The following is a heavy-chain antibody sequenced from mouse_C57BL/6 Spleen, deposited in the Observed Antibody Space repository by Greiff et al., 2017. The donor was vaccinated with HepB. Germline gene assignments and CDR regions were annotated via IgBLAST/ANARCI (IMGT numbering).Heavy chain of an antibody. J-gene: IGHJ1*03. Sequence: VQLQQSGPGLVKPSQSLSLTCSVTGYSITSGYYWNWIRQFPGNKLEWMGYISYDGSNNYNPSLKNRISITRDTSKNQFFLKLNSVTTEDTATYHCAREGHYDYENFDVWGTGTTVTVSS. CDR1: GYSITSGYY. CDR3: AREGHYDYENFDV. V-gene: IGHV3-6*01. CDR2: ISYDGSN. D-gene: IGHD2-4*01.